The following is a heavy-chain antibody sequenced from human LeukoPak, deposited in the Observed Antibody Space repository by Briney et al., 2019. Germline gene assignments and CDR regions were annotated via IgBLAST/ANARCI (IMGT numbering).Heavy chain of an antibody. CDR2: ISTYASST. Sequence: GGSLRLACAGSGFTFSSYWMHWVRQAPGKGLVGVSRISTYASSTTYADSVKGRFTISINNAKGTLYLQMSSLRAEDTAVYYCTGHHQAYSRTYWGQGTLVTVSS. CDR3: TGHHQAYSRTY. CDR1: GFTFSSYW. J-gene: IGHJ4*02. V-gene: IGHV3-74*01. D-gene: IGHD4-11*01.